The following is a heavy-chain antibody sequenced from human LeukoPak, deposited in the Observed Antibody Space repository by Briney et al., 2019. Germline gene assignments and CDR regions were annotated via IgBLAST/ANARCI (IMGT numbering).Heavy chain of an antibody. CDR3: ARFRGELPAAFDI. D-gene: IGHD1-7*01. CDR1: GYTFTSYG. CDR2: IIPLFGTT. J-gene: IGHJ3*02. Sequence: ASVKVSCKASGYTFTSYGISWVRQAPGQGLEWMGGIIPLFGTTNFAHKFQGRVTITADKSTSTAYMELSSLRSEDTAVYYCARFRGELPAAFDIWGQGTMVTVSS. V-gene: IGHV1-69*06.